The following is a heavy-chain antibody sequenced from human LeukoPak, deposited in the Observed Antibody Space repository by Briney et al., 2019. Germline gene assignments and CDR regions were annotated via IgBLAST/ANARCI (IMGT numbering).Heavy chain of an antibody. CDR2: IRYDGSNK. V-gene: IGHV3-30*02. Sequence: GGSLRLSCATSGFTFSSYGMHWVRQAPGKGLEWVAFIRYDGSNKYYADSVEGRLTISRDNSKNTLYLQMNSLRAEDTAVYYCAKGYYDILTGYMAPNYWGQGTLVTVSS. D-gene: IGHD3-9*01. J-gene: IGHJ4*02. CDR3: AKGYYDILTGYMAPNY. CDR1: GFTFSSYG.